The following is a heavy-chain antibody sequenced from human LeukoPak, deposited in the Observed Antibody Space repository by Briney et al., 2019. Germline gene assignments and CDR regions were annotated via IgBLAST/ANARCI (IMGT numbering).Heavy chain of an antibody. CDR2: ISGSGGST. CDR1: GFTFSSYA. J-gene: IGHJ6*02. Sequence: PGGSLRLSCAASGFTFSSYAMSWVRQAPGKGLEWVSAISGSGGSTYYADSVKGRFTISRDNSKNTLYLQMNSLRAEDTAVYYCAKHQTSVGYCSGGSHLAGCYYYGMDVWGQGTTVTVSS. V-gene: IGHV3-23*01. D-gene: IGHD2-15*01. CDR3: AKHQTSVGYCSGGSHLAGCYYYGMDV.